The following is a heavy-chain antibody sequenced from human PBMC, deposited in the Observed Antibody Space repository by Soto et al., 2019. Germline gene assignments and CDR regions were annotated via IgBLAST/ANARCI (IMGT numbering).Heavy chain of an antibody. CDR3: ARALLDYGGKFDY. Sequence: VASVKVSCKASGGTFSSYAISWVRQAPGQGLEWMGGIIPIFGTANYAQKFQGRVTITADESTSTAYMELSSLRSEDTAVYYCARALLDYGGKFDYWGQGTLVTVSS. J-gene: IGHJ4*02. V-gene: IGHV1-69*13. CDR2: IIPIFGTA. CDR1: GGTFSSYA. D-gene: IGHD4-17*01.